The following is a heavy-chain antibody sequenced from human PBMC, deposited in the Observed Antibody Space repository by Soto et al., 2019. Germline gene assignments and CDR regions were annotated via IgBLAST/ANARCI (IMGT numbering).Heavy chain of an antibody. D-gene: IGHD4-17*01. Sequence: GESLKISCKGSGYTFTCYWISWVRQMPGKGLEWMGRIDARDSQTNYSPSFQGHVTISADKSFNTVYLQWSSLKASDTAMYYCARHDFGDYVYSFDNWGQGTLVTVSS. V-gene: IGHV5-10-1*01. CDR1: GYTFTCYW. J-gene: IGHJ4*02. CDR3: ARHDFGDYVYSFDN. CDR2: IDARDSQT.